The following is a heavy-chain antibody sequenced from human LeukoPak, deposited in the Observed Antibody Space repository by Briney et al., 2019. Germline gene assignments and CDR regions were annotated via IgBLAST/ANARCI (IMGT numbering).Heavy chain of an antibody. CDR2: INPNSGGT. V-gene: IGHV1-2*02. Sequence: ASVKVSCEASGYTFTSYGISWVRQAPGQGLEWMGWINPNSGGTNYAQKFQGRVTMTRDTSISTAYMELSRLRSDDTAVYYCARGGIGDYSNYGYDYWGQGTLVTVSS. J-gene: IGHJ4*02. CDR3: ARGGIGDYSNYGYDY. D-gene: IGHD4-11*01. CDR1: GYTFTSYG.